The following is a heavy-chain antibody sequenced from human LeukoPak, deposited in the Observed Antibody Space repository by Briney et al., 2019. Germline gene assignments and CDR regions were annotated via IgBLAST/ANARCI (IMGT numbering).Heavy chain of an antibody. CDR3: ARGLAAAGKGSDNWFDP. J-gene: IGHJ5*02. Sequence: ASVKVSCKASGGTFSSYAISWVRQAPGQGLEWMGGIIPIFGTANYAQKFQGRVTITADESTSTAYMELSSLRSEDTAVYYCARGLAAAGKGSDNWFDPWGQGTLVIVSS. D-gene: IGHD6-13*01. CDR2: IIPIFGTA. V-gene: IGHV1-69*13. CDR1: GGTFSSYA.